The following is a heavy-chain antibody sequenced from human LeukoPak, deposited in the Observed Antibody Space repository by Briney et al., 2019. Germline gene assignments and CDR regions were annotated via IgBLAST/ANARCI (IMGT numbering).Heavy chain of an antibody. Sequence: PGGSLRLSCAASGFTFRDYYMSWIRQAPGKGLEWVSYISDIGTTTYYADSVKGRVTISRDNAKHSLYLQMNSLRAEDTAVYHCARRGDYMDVWGKGTTVTVSS. J-gene: IGHJ6*03. V-gene: IGHV3-11*01. CDR1: GFTFRDYY. D-gene: IGHD3-10*01. CDR3: ARRGDYMDV. CDR2: ISDIGTTT.